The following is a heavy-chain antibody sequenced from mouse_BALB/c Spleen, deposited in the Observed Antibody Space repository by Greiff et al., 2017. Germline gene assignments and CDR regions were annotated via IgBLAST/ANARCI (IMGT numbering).Heavy chain of an antibody. CDR1: GYSITSGYY. Sequence: ESGPGLVKPSQSLSLTCSVTGYSITSGYYWNWIRQFPGNKLEWMGYISYDGSNNYNPSLKNRISITRDTSKNQFFLKLNSVTTEDTATYYCARKGGYDYYFDYWGQGTTLTVSS. V-gene: IGHV3-6*02. J-gene: IGHJ2*01. CDR2: ISYDGSN. CDR3: ARKGGYDYYFDY. D-gene: IGHD2-2*01.